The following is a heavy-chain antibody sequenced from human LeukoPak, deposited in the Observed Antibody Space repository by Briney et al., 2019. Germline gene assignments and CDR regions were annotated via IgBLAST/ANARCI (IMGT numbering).Heavy chain of an antibody. V-gene: IGHV4-38-2*01. CDR2: IYHSGST. CDR1: GYSVSSGYY. D-gene: IGHD2-2*01. Sequence: PSETLSLTCAVSGYSVSSGYYWGWIRQPPGKGLEWIGSIYHSGSTYYNPSLKSRVTISLDTSKNQFSLNLRSVTAADTAVYYCARVYCNSISCYSSNWFDPWGQGTLVTVSS. J-gene: IGHJ5*02. CDR3: ARVYCNSISCYSSNWFDP.